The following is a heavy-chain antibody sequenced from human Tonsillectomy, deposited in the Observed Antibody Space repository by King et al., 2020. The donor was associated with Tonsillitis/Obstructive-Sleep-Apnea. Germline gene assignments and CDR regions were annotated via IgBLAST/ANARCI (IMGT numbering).Heavy chain of an antibody. D-gene: IGHD2-8*02. CDR1: GFTFSDYY. Sequence: HVQLVESGGGLVKPGGSLRLSCAASGFTFSDYYMSWVRQAPGKGLEWVSFISSSSSYTNYPDSVKGRFTISRDNAKKSLYLQMNSLRAEDTAVYYCARDGLSGGYSDLVVFDFWGQGTMVTVSS. CDR3: ARDGLSGGYSDLVVFDF. V-gene: IGHV3-11*05. J-gene: IGHJ3*01. CDR2: ISSSSSYT.